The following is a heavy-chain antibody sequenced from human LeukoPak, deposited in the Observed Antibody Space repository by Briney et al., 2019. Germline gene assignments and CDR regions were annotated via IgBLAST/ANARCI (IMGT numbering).Heavy chain of an antibody. Sequence: ASVKVSCKASGYTFTGYYMHWVRQAPGQGLEWMGWINPNSGGTNYAQKFQGRVTMTRDTSISTACMELSRLRSDDTAVYYCARARRPGIAVAGDYWGQGTLVTVSS. V-gene: IGHV1-2*02. CDR3: ARARRPGIAVAGDY. CDR1: GYTFTGYY. J-gene: IGHJ4*02. D-gene: IGHD6-19*01. CDR2: INPNSGGT.